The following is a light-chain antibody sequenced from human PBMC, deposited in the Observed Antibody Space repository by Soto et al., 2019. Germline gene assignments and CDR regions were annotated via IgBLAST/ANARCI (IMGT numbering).Light chain of an antibody. CDR1: QYISTN. CDR2: GAS. V-gene: IGKV3-15*01. Sequence: EIVMTQSPATLSVSPGESATLSCRASQYISTNLAWYQQRPGQAPRLLIYGASTRATGIPVRFSGSGSGTECTLTISSLQSEDFVVYHCQQYNIWPWTFGQGTKVEIK. CDR3: QQYNIWPWT. J-gene: IGKJ1*01.